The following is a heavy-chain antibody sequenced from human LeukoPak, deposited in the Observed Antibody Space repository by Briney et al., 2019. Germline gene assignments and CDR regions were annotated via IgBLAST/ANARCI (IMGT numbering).Heavy chain of an antibody. J-gene: IGHJ4*02. Sequence: GGSLRLSCAASGFTFSSYGMDWVRQAPGKGLEWVASIWYDGRDKYYAGSVRGRFTISRDDSKNTLDLQMNSLRPEDTGLYYCAKKGLAASGQFDCWGQGTLVTVSS. V-gene: IGHV3-30*02. CDR2: IWYDGRDK. CDR3: AKKGLAASGQFDC. CDR1: GFTFSSYG. D-gene: IGHD6-13*01.